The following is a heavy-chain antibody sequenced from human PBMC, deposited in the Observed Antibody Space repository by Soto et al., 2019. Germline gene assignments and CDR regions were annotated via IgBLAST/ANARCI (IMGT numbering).Heavy chain of an antibody. J-gene: IGHJ6*02. D-gene: IGHD3-3*01. Sequence: GASVKVSCKASGYTFTSYYMHWVRQAPGQGLEWMGIINPSGGSTSYAQKFQGRVTMTRDTSTSTVYMELSSLRSEDTAVYYCAREVLRFLEWLPGDYYYYGMDVWGQGTTVTVSS. CDR3: AREVLRFLEWLPGDYYYYGMDV. V-gene: IGHV1-46*01. CDR2: INPSGGST. CDR1: GYTFTSYY.